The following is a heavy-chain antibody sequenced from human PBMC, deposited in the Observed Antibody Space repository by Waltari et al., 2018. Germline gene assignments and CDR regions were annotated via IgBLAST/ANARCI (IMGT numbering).Heavy chain of an antibody. CDR1: GFTFGDYY. CDR2: IRGSGSSK. J-gene: IGHJ4*02. V-gene: IGHV3-11*04. D-gene: IGHD1-7*01. CDR3: ARGNNWNYGPKYYFDY. Sequence: QVQLVESGGVLVKPGGSLGLSCVASGFTFGDYYMSWIRQAPGKGLEWVSHIRGSGSSKYYADSVKGRFTISRDNAKNSLYLQMNSLRAEDTGVYYCARGNNWNYGPKYYFDYWGQGSLVTVSS.